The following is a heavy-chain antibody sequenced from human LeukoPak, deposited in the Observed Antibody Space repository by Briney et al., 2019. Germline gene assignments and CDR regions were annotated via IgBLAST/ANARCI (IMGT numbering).Heavy chain of an antibody. Sequence: SETLSLTCTVSGGSISSSSYYWGWIRQPPGKGLEWIGSIYYSGSTYYNPSLKSRDTISVDTSKNQFSLKLSSVTAADTAVYYCARGVFEFDSSGYYITYYFDYWGQGTLVTVSS. CDR3: ARGVFEFDSSGYYITYYFDY. CDR2: IYYSGST. V-gene: IGHV4-39*07. D-gene: IGHD3-22*01. CDR1: GGSISSSSYY. J-gene: IGHJ4*02.